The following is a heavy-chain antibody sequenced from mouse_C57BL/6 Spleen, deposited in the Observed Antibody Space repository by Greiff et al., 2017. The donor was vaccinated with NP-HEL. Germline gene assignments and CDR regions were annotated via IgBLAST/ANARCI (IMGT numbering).Heavy chain of an antibody. Sequence: QVQLQQPGAELVMPGASVKLSCKASGYTFTSYWMHWVKQRPGQGLEWIGEIDPSDSYTNYNQKFKGKSTLTVDKSSSTAYMQLSSLTSEDSAVYYCARGQLRPYYFDYWGQGTTLTVSS. J-gene: IGHJ2*01. CDR2: IDPSDSYT. CDR1: GYTFTSYW. V-gene: IGHV1-69*01. CDR3: ARGQLRPYYFDY. D-gene: IGHD3-2*02.